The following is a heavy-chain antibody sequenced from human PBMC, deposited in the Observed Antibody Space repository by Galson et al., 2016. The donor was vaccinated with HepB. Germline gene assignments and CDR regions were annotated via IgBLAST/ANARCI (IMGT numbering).Heavy chain of an antibody. D-gene: IGHD3-9*01. Sequence: SETLSLTCTVSGGSISSHYWSWIRQPPGKGLEWMGYIYYSGSTNYNPSLKSRVTILLDTSKNQFSLKSEDTAVYFCARFGDTLTGYDKFGDLRGSFDLWGRGTLVSVSS. CDR1: GGSISSHY. CDR3: ARFGDTLTGYDKFGDLRGSFDL. CDR2: IYYSGST. J-gene: IGHJ2*01. V-gene: IGHV4-59*11.